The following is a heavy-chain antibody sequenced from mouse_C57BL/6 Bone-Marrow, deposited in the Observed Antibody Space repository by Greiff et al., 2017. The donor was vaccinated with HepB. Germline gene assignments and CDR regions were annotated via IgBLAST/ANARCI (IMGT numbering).Heavy chain of an antibody. V-gene: IGHV1-69*01. D-gene: IGHD2-2*01. CDR1: GYTFTSYW. CDR2: IDPSDSYT. J-gene: IGHJ2*01. Sequence: QVQLQQPGAELVMPGASVKLSCKASGYTFTSYWMHWVKQRPGQGLEWIGEIDPSDSYTNYNQKFKGKSTLTVDKSSSTAYMQLSSLTSDDSAVYYCARAGGLRGYFHSWGPGTPLTVSS. CDR3: ARAGGLRGYFHS.